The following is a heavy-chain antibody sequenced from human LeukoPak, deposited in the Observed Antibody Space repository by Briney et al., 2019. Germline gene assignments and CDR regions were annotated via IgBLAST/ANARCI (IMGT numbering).Heavy chain of an antibody. CDR2: IYYSGTT. CDR1: GGSITSSTHY. J-gene: IGHJ4*02. Sequence: SETLSLTCTVSGGSITSSTHYWGWIRQPPGKGLEWIGSIYYSGTTYYNPSLPSLKSRVTISIDTSKNQFSLNLTSVTATGTAVYYCAATYPGSSWRYWGQGTLVTVSS. D-gene: IGHD6-13*01. CDR3: AATYPGSSWRY. V-gene: IGHV4-39*07.